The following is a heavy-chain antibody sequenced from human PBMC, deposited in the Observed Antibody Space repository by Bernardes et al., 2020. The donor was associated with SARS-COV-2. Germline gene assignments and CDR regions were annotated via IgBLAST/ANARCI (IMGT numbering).Heavy chain of an antibody. V-gene: IGHV3-48*02. CDR3: ARDKSAWDLPRGDFDY. Sequence: GGSLRLSCAASGFIFSSYSMNWVRQAPGKGLEWVSYISSSGNTVYYAGSVKGRFTISRDNGRDSLYLQMNSLRDEDTAVYYCARDKSAWDLPRGDFDYWGQGTLVTVSS. J-gene: IGHJ4*02. CDR1: GFIFSSYS. CDR2: ISSSGNTV. D-gene: IGHD1-26*01.